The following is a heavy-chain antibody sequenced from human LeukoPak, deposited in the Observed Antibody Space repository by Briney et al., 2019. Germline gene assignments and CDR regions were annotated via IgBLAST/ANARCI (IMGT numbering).Heavy chain of an antibody. CDR2: IHHSGST. J-gene: IGHJ4*02. D-gene: IGHD3-9*01. Sequence: SETLSLTCAVSGYSISSGYYWGWIRQPPGKGLEWIGSIHHSGSTYYNPSLKSRVTISVDTSKNQFSLKLSSVTAADTAVYYCARLTKELRYFDWLCYFDYWGQGTLVTVSS. CDR1: GYSISSGYY. V-gene: IGHV4-38-2*01. CDR3: ARLTKELRYFDWLCYFDY.